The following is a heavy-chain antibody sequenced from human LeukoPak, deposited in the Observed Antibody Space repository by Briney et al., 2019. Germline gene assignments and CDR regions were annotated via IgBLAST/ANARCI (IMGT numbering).Heavy chain of an antibody. Sequence: GASVKVSCKASGYTFTSYGISWVRQAPGQGLEWMGWISAYNGNTNYAQKLQGRVTMTTDTSTSTAYMELRSLRSDDTAVYYCARDRATIYDILTGPSEVWGQGTLVTVSS. CDR2: ISAYNGNT. V-gene: IGHV1-18*01. CDR1: GYTFTSYG. D-gene: IGHD3-9*01. J-gene: IGHJ4*02. CDR3: ARDRATIYDILTGPSEV.